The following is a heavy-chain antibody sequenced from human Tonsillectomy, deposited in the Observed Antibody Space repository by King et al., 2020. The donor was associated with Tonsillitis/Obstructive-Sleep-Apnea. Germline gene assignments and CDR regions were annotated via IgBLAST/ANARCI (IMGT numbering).Heavy chain of an antibody. CDR2: MNPNSGNT. D-gene: IGHD3-3*01. J-gene: IGHJ5*02. CDR3: ARGRSDYDFWSGYFIRDWFDP. V-gene: IGHV1-8*01. Sequence: QLVQSGAEVKKPGASVKVSCKASGYTFTSYDINWVRQATGQGLEWMGWMNPNSGNTGYAQKFQGRVTMTRNTSISTAYMELSSLRSEDTAVYYCARGRSDYDFWSGYFIRDWFDPWGQGTLVTVSS. CDR1: GYTFTSYD.